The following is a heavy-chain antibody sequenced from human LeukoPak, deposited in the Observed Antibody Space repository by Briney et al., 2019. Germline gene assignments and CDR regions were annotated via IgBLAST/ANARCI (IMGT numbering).Heavy chain of an antibody. CDR3: ARDRRYSTGWYIDY. D-gene: IGHD6-19*01. V-gene: IGHV4-59*01. J-gene: IGHJ4*02. CDR2: IYFSGST. CDR1: GGSISSYY. Sequence: SETLSLTCTVSGGSISSYYWSWIRQPPGKGLEWIGSIYFSGSTNYNPSLKSRLTISLDMSKNQFSLKLRSVTAADTAVYYCARDRRYSTGWYIDYWGQGTLVTVSS.